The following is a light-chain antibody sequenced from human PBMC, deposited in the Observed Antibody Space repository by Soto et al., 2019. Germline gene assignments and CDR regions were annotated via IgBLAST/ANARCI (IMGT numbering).Light chain of an antibody. Sequence: QSVLTQPASVSGSPGQSITISCTGTSSDVGGYNYVSWYQQHPGKAPKLMIYEVSNRPSGVSNRFPGSKSGNKASLTISGLQAEDEADYYCSSYTSSSTYVFGTGTKVTVL. CDR1: SSDVGGYNY. CDR2: EVS. J-gene: IGLJ1*01. CDR3: SSYTSSSTYV. V-gene: IGLV2-14*01.